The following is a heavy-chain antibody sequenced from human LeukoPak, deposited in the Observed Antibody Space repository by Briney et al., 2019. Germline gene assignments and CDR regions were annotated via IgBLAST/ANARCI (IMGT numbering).Heavy chain of an antibody. D-gene: IGHD3-10*01. J-gene: IGHJ5*02. V-gene: IGHV5-51*01. CDR2: INPGDSDT. CDR3: ARQPGAGWFDP. Sequence: GGFLKISCQASGYSFTSSWIGWARQLPGKGLEWMAIINPGDSDTRYSPSFQGQVTISADKSISTVYLQWGSLKASDTAMYYCARQPGAGWFDPWGQGTLVTVSS. CDR1: GYSFTSSW.